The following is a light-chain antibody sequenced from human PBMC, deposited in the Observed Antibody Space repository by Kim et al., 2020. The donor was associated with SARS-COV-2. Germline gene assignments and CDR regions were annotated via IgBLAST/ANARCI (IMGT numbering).Light chain of an antibody. CDR3: HQYYSTPIT. Sequence: DIVMTQSPDSLAVSLGERATINCKSSQSVLYSSNNKNYLAWYQHKPGQPPKLLIYWASTRESGVPDRFSGSGSGTDFTLTISSLQAEDVAVYYCHQYYSTPITFGQGTRLEIK. J-gene: IGKJ5*01. CDR2: WAS. CDR1: QSVLYSSNNKNY. V-gene: IGKV4-1*01.